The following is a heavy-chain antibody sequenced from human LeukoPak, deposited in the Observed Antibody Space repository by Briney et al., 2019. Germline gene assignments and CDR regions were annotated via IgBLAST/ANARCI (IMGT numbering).Heavy chain of an antibody. CDR3: ARSYGSGRYLLR. CDR1: GYSFTSYW. V-gene: IGHV5-51*01. J-gene: IGHJ4*02. D-gene: IGHD3-10*01. CDR2: IYPGDSDT. Sequence: GESLKISCKGSGYSFTSYWIGWVRQMPGKGLEWMGIIYPGDSDTRYNPSFQGQVTISADKSISTANLQWSSLRSEDTAVYYCARSYGSGRYLLRWGQGTLVTVSS.